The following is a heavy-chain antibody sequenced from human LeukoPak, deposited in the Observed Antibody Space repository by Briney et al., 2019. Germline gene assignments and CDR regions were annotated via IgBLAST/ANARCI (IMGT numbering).Heavy chain of an antibody. Sequence: VASVTVSCKASGYTFTTYAMHWVRQAPGQRLEWMGWINAGNGNTKYSQKFQGRVTITRDTSASTAYMELSSLRSEDTAVYYCARAGGDYYDSSGYPLDYWGQGTLVTVSS. CDR1: GYTFTTYA. CDR2: INAGNGNT. D-gene: IGHD3-22*01. J-gene: IGHJ4*02. V-gene: IGHV1-3*01. CDR3: ARAGGDYYDSSGYPLDY.